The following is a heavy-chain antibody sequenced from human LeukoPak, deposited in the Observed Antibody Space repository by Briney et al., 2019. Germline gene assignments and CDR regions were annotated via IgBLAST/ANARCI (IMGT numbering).Heavy chain of an antibody. V-gene: IGHV4-59*11. Sequence: SETLSLTCTVSGGSIRGHYWTRIRQPPGKVLEWIGQIHYSGRPDYNPSLKSRVTISVDTSKNQLSLKVTSVTGADTAVYYCARFGVDYDMDVWGQGTTVTVSS. J-gene: IGHJ6*02. CDR3: ARFGVDYDMDV. D-gene: IGHD3-16*01. CDR1: GGSIRGHY. CDR2: IHYSGRP.